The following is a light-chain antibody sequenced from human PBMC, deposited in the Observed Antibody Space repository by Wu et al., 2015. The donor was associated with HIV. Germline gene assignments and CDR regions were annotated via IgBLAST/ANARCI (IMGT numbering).Light chain of an antibody. V-gene: IGKV3-20*01. J-gene: IGKJ5*01. CDR3: HHYGSSPA. CDR2: GAS. CDR1: QNVINDY. Sequence: EIVLTQSPGTLSLSPGERATLSCRASQNVINDYLAWYQQKSGQAPRLLVYGASSRATGIPDRFSGSGSGTDFTLSISRLEPEDCAVYFCHHYGSSPAFGQGTRLE.